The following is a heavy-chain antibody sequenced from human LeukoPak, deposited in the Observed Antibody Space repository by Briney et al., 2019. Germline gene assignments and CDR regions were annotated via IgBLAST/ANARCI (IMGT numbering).Heavy chain of an antibody. J-gene: IGHJ4*02. CDR1: GFTVSSNY. CDR3: AKGGIADNWNDEPDFDY. V-gene: IGHV3-53*01. CDR2: IYSGGST. D-gene: IGHD1-1*01. Sequence: GGSLRLSCAASGFTVSSNYMSWVRQAPGKGLEWVSVIYSGGSTYYADSVKGRFTISRDNSKNTLYLQMNSLRAEDTAVYYCAKGGIADNWNDEPDFDYWGQGTLVTVSS.